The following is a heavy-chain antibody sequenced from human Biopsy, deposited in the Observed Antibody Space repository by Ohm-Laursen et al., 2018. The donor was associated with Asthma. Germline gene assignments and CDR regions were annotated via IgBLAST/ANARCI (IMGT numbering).Heavy chain of an antibody. J-gene: IGHJ4*02. CDR3: ARDSYSSGLYDDFES. Sequence: SLRLSCTASGFAVSRDYTFWVRQAPGKGLEWVSVIYSGGTSHTADSVRGRFTISRDYSKNTLYLQMHSLRAEDTAVYYCARDSYSSGLYDDFESWGQGTLVTVSS. V-gene: IGHV3-53*01. D-gene: IGHD6-19*01. CDR1: GFAVSRDY. CDR2: IYSGGTS.